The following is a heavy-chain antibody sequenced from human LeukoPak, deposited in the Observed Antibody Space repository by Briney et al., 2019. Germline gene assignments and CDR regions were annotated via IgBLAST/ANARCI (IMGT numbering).Heavy chain of an antibody. D-gene: IGHD4-23*01. Sequence: GGSPRLSCAASGFTFSSYAVSWVRQAPGKGLEWVSGISGSGGRTYYADSVKGRFTISRDNSKNTLYLQMNSLRAEDTAIYYCAKEDYGGESPDYWGQGTLVTVSS. J-gene: IGHJ4*02. V-gene: IGHV3-23*01. CDR3: AKEDYGGESPDY. CDR2: ISGSGGRT. CDR1: GFTFSSYA.